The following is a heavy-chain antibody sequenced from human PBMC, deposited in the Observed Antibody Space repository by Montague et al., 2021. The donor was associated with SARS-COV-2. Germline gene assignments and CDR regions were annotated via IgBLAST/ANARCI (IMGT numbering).Heavy chain of an antibody. Sequence: SLRLSCAASGFTFTSYGMHWVRQAPGKGLEWVAVIWYDGSNKYYADSVKGRFTISRDNSKNTLYLQMNSLRAEDTAVYYCARKSGCGVHGYAFDFWGQGTMVTVSS. V-gene: IGHV3-33*01. CDR1: GFTFTSYG. CDR3: ARKSGCGVHGYAFDF. D-gene: IGHD5/OR15-5a*01. CDR2: IWYDGSNK. J-gene: IGHJ3*01.